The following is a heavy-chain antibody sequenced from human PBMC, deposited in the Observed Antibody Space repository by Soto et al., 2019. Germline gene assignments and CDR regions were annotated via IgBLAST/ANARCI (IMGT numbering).Heavy chain of an antibody. Sequence: QVQLVQSGAEVKKPGASVKVSCKASGYTFTSYDINWVRQATGQGLEWMGWRNPNSGNTGYAQKFQGRVTMTRNTSINTAYMERSSRRSEDTAVYYCASERTVAGNDYWGQGTLVTVSS. J-gene: IGHJ4*02. V-gene: IGHV1-8*01. CDR3: ASERTVAGNDY. CDR2: RNPNSGNT. D-gene: IGHD6-19*01. CDR1: GYTFTSYD.